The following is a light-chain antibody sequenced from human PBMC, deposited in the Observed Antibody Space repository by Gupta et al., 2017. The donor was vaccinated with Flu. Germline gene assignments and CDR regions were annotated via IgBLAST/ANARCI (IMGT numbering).Light chain of an antibody. V-gene: IGKV3-20*01. CDR3: QQYGSSPYT. CDR1: QSVSSSY. Sequence: EIVLSPSPGTLSLSPGERATRDCRASQSVSSSYLAWYQQKPGQAPRLLIYGASSMATGIPDRFSGSGSGTDFTLTISRLEPEDFAAYYCQQYGSSPYTFGQGTKLEIK. CDR2: GAS. J-gene: IGKJ2*01.